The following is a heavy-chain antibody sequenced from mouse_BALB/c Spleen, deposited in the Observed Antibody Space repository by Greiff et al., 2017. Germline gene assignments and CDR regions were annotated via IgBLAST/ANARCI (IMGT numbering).Heavy chain of an antibody. CDR2: IDPENGNT. J-gene: IGHJ4*01. CDR3: ARDGAMDY. CDR1: GFNINDYY. V-gene: IGHV14-1*02. D-gene: IGHD2-3*01. Sequence: VQLKQSGAELVRPGALVKLSCKASGFNINDYYMHWVKQRPEQGLEWIGWIDPENGNTIYDPKFKGKANITADTSSNTAYLQLSSLTSEDTAVYYCARDGAMDYWGQGTSVTVSS.